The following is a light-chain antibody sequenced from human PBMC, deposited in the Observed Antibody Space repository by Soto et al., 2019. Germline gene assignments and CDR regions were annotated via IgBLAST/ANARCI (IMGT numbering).Light chain of an antibody. CDR3: ASYTSSSTSVI. CDR1: SSDVGGYKY. Sequence: QSALTQPASVSGSPGQSITISCTGTSSDVGGYKYVSWYQQHPDKAPKLIIFEDSNRPSGISSRFSGSKSGNTASLTISGLQAEDEADYYCASYTSSSTSVIFGRGTQLT. J-gene: IGLJ2*01. V-gene: IGLV2-14*01. CDR2: EDS.